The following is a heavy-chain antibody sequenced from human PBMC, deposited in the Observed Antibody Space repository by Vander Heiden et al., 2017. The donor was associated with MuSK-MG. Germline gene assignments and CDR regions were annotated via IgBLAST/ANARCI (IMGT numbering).Heavy chain of an antibody. V-gene: IGHV1-2*02. CDR2: ISPNRGGT. CDR1: GYTFAGY. D-gene: IGHD2-21*02. Sequence: QVQLVQSGAEVRKPGASVKVSCKTSGYTFAGYVHWVRQAPGQGLEWMGWISPNRGGTKYAQNVQGRVTMTRDTSSSTVDMDLSTLRYDDKAVYYCARSRCGGGDCKSHFDFWVQGSLVTVS. CDR3: ARSRCGGGDCKSHFDF. J-gene: IGHJ4*02.